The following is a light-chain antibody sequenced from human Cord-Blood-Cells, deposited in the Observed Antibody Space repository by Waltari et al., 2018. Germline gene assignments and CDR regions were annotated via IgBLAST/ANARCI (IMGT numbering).Light chain of an antibody. CDR3: QQRSNWPPQYT. V-gene: IGKV3-11*01. CDR1: QSVSSY. J-gene: IGKJ2*01. Sequence: IVLTQSTATLSLSPGERATLSCRASQSVSSYLAWYQQKPGQAPRLLIYDASNRATGIPARFSGSGSGTDFTLTISSLEPEDFAVYYCQQRSNWPPQYTFGQGTKLEIK. CDR2: DAS.